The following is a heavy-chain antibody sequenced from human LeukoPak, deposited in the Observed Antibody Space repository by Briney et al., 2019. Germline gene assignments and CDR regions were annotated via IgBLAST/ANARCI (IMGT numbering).Heavy chain of an antibody. D-gene: IGHD2-15*01. CDR2: INPSGGST. V-gene: IGHV1-46*01. J-gene: IGHJ4*02. Sequence: WASVKVSCKASGYTFTSYYMHWVRQAPGQGLEWMGIINPSGGSTSYAQKFQGRVTMTRDTSTSTVYMELSSLRSEDTAAYYCAGASDLRYCSGGSCYRFDYWGQGTLVTVSS. CDR3: AGASDLRYCSGGSCYRFDY. CDR1: GYTFTSYY.